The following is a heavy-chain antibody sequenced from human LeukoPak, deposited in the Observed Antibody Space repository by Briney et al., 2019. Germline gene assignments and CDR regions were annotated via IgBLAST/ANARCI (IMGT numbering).Heavy chain of an antibody. V-gene: IGHV4-38-2*02. CDR1: GYSISSGYY. D-gene: IGHD3-10*01. J-gene: IGHJ6*03. CDR3: ARGYYGSGSYWSYYYYYMDV. Sequence: PSETLSLTCTVSGYSISSGYYWGWIRQPPGKGLEWIGSIYHSGSTYYNPSLKSRVTISVDTSKNQFSLKLSSVTAADTAVYYCARGYYGSGSYWSYYYYYMDVWGKGTTVTVSS. CDR2: IYHSGST.